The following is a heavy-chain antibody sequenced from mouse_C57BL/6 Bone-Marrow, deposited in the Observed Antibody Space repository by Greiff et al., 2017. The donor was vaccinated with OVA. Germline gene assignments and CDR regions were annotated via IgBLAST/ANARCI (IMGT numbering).Heavy chain of an antibody. Sequence: VQVVESGAELARPGASVKLSCKASGYTFTSYGISWVKQRTGQGLEWIGEIYPRSGNTYYNEKFKGKATLTADKSSSTAYMELRSLTSEDSAVYFCARMGYGNYGYWGQGTTLTVSS. CDR1: GYTFTSYG. CDR2: IYPRSGNT. D-gene: IGHD2-10*02. CDR3: ARMGYGNYGY. J-gene: IGHJ2*01. V-gene: IGHV1-81*01.